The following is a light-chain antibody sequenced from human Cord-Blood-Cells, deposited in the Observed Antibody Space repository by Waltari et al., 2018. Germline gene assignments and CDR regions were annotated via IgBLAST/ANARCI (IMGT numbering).Light chain of an antibody. J-gene: IGKJ2*01. CDR2: WAS. V-gene: IGKV4-1*01. Sequence: ERATINCKSSQSVLYSSNNKNYLAWYQQKPGQPPKLLIYWASTRESGVPDRFSGSGSGTDFTLTISSLQAEDVAVYYCQQYYSTPHTFGQGTKLEIK. CDR3: QQYYSTPHT. CDR1: QSVLYSSNNKNY.